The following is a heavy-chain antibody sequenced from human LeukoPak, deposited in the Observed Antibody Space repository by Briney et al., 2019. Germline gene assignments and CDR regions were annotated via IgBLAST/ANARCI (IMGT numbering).Heavy chain of an antibody. CDR1: GYTFTGYY. CDR3: ARANGDQRSNAFDI. Sequence: ASVKVSCRASGYTFTGYYMHWVRQAPGQGLEWMGRINPNSGGTHYVQKFQGRVTMTRDTSISTAYMELSRLRSDDTAVYYCARANGDQRSNAFDIWGQGTMVTVPS. D-gene: IGHD4-17*01. CDR2: INPNSGGT. V-gene: IGHV1-2*06. J-gene: IGHJ3*02.